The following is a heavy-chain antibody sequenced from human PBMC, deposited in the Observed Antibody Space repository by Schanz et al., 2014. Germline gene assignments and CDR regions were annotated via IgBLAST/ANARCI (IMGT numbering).Heavy chain of an antibody. CDR3: ARGRSGWSFEY. CDR1: CLTINSYA. Sequence: VQLVESGGGLVKDYFSERISYAAFCLTINSYAISWVRQAPGQGLEWVGGIIPIFGTANYAQKFQGRVTITRNTSASTAYMERSILRSEDPAVYDCARGRSGWSFEYWGQGPIVNV. CDR2: IIPIFGTA. D-gene: IGHD6-19*01. V-gene: IGHV1-69*06. J-gene: IGHJ4*02.